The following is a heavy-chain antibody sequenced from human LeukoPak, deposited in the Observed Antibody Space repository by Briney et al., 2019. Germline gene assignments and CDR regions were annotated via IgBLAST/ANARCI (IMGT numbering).Heavy chain of an antibody. CDR1: GGTFSSYA. Sequence: SVKVSCKASGGTFSSYAISWVRQAPGQGLEWMGGIIPIFGTANYAQKFQGRVTITADESTSTAYMELSSLGSEDTAVYYCASEGMVLAYCGGDCYTFDYWGQGTLVTASS. J-gene: IGHJ4*02. CDR2: IIPIFGTA. V-gene: IGHV1-69*13. D-gene: IGHD2-21*01. CDR3: ASEGMVLAYCGGDCYTFDY.